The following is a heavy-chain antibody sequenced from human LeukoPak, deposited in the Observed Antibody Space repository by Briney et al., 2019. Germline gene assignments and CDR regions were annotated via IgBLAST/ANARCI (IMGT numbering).Heavy chain of an antibody. V-gene: IGHV3-21*01. CDR3: ARDPYSGAYGDTYYYFMDV. D-gene: IGHD1-26*01. CDR2: ITTSSSYT. CDR1: GFSFSSYN. Sequence: GGSLRLSCEASGFSFSSYNMDWVRQTPGKGLERISSITTSSSYTFYADSVKGRFTISRDNARNSLYLQMNSLTAEDTAVYYCARDPYSGAYGDTYYYFMDVWGKGTTVTISS. J-gene: IGHJ6*03.